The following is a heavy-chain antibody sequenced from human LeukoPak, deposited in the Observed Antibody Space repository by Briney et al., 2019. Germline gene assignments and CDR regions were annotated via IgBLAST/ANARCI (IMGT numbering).Heavy chain of an antibody. D-gene: IGHD6-13*01. CDR2: IYYSGST. CDR3: ARETARVDAFDI. CDR1: GGSFNNYY. V-gene: IGHV4-59*01. Sequence: SETLSLTCTVSGGSFNNYYWSWIRQPPGKGLEWIGYIYYSGSTNYNPSLKSRVTISVDTSKNQFSLKLSSVTAADTAVYYCARETARVDAFDIWGQGTMVTVSS. J-gene: IGHJ3*02.